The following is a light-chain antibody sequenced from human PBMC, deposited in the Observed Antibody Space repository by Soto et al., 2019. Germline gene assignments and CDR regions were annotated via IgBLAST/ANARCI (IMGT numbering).Light chain of an antibody. V-gene: IGKV3-15*01. J-gene: IGKJ5*01. CDR1: QSVSTK. Sequence: EILMTQSPATLSWSPGETATLSVMGSQSVSTKLAWYQQKPGQAPRLLINGASTRATGVPARFSGWGSGTEFTLTISSLQSEDFAVYYCQQYHNWPPITFGQGTRLEIK. CDR3: QQYHNWPPIT. CDR2: GAS.